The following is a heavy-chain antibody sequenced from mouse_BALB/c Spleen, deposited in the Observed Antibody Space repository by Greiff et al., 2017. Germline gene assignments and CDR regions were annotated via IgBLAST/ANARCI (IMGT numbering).Heavy chain of an antibody. V-gene: IGHV14-3*02. D-gene: IGHD2-1*01. J-gene: IGHJ4*01. Sequence: EVQLQQSGAELVKPGASVKLSCTASGFTFKDTYMHWVKQRPEQGLEWIGRIDPANGNTKYDPKFQGKATITADTSSNTAYLQLSSLTSEDTAVYYCATYGNYDAMDYWGQGTSVTVSS. CDR1: GFTFKDTY. CDR3: ATYGNYDAMDY. CDR2: IDPANGNT.